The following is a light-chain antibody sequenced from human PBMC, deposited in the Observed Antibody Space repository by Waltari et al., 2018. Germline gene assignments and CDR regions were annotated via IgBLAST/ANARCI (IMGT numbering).Light chain of an antibody. CDR1: QTISYN. CDR3: QHYHQWPPYT. J-gene: IGKJ2*01. V-gene: IGKV3-15*01. CDR2: GAS. Sequence: EIVLTQSPSTLSVSPGERAILSCRASQTISYNLAWYQQRPGQPPRLPIYGASARAAATPVRFSGSGSGTEFTLTISGLQSEDFAVYYCQHYHQWPPYTFGQGTKVE.